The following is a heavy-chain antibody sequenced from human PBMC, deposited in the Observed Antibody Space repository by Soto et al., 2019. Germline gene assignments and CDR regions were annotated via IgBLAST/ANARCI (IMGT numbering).Heavy chain of an antibody. Sequence: PGGSLRLSCAASGFSFSNYAMDWVRQAPGKGLEWVSYISASSSNIRYADSVKGRFTISRDNAKSSVYLQMNSLRADDTAVYYCARVPSRGRHWARYIDLWGRGTLVSVSS. J-gene: IGHJ2*01. CDR1: GFSFSNYA. D-gene: IGHD1-26*01. CDR2: ISASSSNI. CDR3: ARVPSRGRHWARYIDL. V-gene: IGHV3-48*01.